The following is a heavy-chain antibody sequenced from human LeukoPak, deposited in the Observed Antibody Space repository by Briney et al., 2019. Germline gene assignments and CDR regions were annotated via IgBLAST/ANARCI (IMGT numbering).Heavy chain of an antibody. CDR3: ARFLGRITISGVVPYGMDV. D-gene: IGHD3-3*01. CDR2: IYSAGGT. Sequence: GGSRGLSCPASGFTASSNYMTWVRQAPGKGLKWVSLIYSAGGTYYTDSVKGRFTISRHSSKNTLYLQMNSLRGEDTAVYYCARFLGRITISGVVPYGMDVWGQGTTVTVSS. J-gene: IGHJ6*02. CDR1: GFTASSNY. V-gene: IGHV3-53*04.